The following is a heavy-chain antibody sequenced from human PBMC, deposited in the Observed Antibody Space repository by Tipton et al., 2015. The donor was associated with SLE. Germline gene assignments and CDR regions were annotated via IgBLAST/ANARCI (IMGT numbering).Heavy chain of an antibody. CDR1: DDSISSGGYS. CDR2: IYHSGNT. D-gene: IGHD3-22*01. V-gene: IGHV4-30-2*01. CDR3: ARDRDYFYDSSGFDY. J-gene: IGHJ4*02. Sequence: TLSLTCAVSDDSISSGGYSWSWIRQPPGKGLEWIGYIYHSGNTYYNPSLKSRVTISVDRSKNQFSLKPSSVTAADTAVYYCARDRDYFYDSSGFDYWGQGTLVTISS.